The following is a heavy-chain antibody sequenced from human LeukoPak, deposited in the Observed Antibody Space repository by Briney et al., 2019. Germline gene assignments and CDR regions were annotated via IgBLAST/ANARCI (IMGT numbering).Heavy chain of an antibody. Sequence: GGSLRLSCAASGFTFSSYSMNWVRPAPGRGLEWLSYISSTSSTIYYADSVKGRFITSRDNAKNSLYLQMNSLRDEDTAVYYCARSAGGSYYDWFDPWGQGTLVTVSS. D-gene: IGHD1-26*01. CDR2: ISSTSSTI. V-gene: IGHV3-48*02. J-gene: IGHJ5*02. CDR3: ARSAGGSYYDWFDP. CDR1: GFTFSSYS.